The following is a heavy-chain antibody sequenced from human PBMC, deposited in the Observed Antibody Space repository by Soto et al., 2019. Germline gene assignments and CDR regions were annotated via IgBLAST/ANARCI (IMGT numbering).Heavy chain of an antibody. Sequence: PGESLKISCKGSGYSFTSYWISWVRQMPGKGLEWMGRIDPSDSYTNYSPSFQGHVTISADKSISTAYLQWSSLKASDTAMYYCARSPIVVGPAAKRGAGYGMDVWGQGTTVTVSS. CDR3: ARSPIVVGPAAKRGAGYGMDV. V-gene: IGHV5-10-1*01. CDR2: IDPSDSYT. D-gene: IGHD2-2*01. CDR1: GYSFTSYW. J-gene: IGHJ6*02.